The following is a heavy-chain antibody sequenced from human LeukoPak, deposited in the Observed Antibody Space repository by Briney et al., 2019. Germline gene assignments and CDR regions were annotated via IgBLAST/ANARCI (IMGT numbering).Heavy chain of an antibody. CDR2: TNPSSGGT. J-gene: IGHJ3*02. Sequence: ASVKVSCKASGYTFTGYYMHWVRQAPGQGLEWMGWTNPSSGGTNYAQKSQGRVTMTRDTSISTAYMELSRLRSGDTAVYYCARLTYYDFWSGYIYAFDIWGQGTMVTVSS. D-gene: IGHD3-3*01. CDR3: ARLTYYDFWSGYIYAFDI. CDR1: GYTFTGYY. V-gene: IGHV1-2*02.